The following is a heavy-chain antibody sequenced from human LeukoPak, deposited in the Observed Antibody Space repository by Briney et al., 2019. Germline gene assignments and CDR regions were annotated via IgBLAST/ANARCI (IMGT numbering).Heavy chain of an antibody. J-gene: IGHJ4*02. CDR2: ISYDGSNK. Sequence: GGSLRLSCAASGFTFSNYGMHWVRQAPGKGLEWVAVISYDGSNKYYADSVKGRFTISRDNAKNSLYLQMNSLRAEDTAVYYCARDGGYSYGYGPTHFDYWGQGTLVTVSS. V-gene: IGHV3-30*03. D-gene: IGHD5-18*01. CDR3: ARDGGYSYGYGPTHFDY. CDR1: GFTFSNYG.